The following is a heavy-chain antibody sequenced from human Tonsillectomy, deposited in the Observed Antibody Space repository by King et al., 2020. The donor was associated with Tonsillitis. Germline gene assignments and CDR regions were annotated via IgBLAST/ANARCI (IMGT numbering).Heavy chain of an antibody. J-gene: IGHJ6*03. CDR1: GGSISSRKW. D-gene: IGHD2-2*01. CDR3: SKRPAAVSQYYHMDV. CDR2: IYQSGTP. V-gene: IGHV4-4*02. Sequence: VQLQESGPGLLKPSGTLSLTCAVSGGSISSRKWWGWVRQPPGKGLEWIGEIYQSGTPHYNPSLKSRVTISVDQSKNQFSLNLTSVTAADTAVYYCSKRPAAVSQYYHMDVWGKGTTVTVSS.